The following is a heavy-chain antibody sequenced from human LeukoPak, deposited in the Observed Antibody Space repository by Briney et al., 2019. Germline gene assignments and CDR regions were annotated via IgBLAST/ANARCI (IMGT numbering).Heavy chain of an antibody. CDR1: GFTFSSYG. Sequence: GGSLRLSCAASGFTFSSYGMSWVRQAPGKGLEWVSAIGFNGGRTYYADSVKGRFTISRDNSKNTLYLQMNSLRADDTAVYYCAKDYISGSYPCFDYWGQGTLVTVSS. CDR2: IGFNGGRT. D-gene: IGHD3-10*01. CDR3: AKDYISGSYPCFDY. V-gene: IGHV3-23*01. J-gene: IGHJ4*02.